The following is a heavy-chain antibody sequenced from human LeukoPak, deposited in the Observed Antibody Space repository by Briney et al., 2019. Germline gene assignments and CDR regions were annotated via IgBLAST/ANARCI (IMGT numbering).Heavy chain of an antibody. V-gene: IGHV4-30-2*01. Sequence: SETLSLTCTVSGGSISSGGYYWSWIRQPPGKGLEWIGYIYHSGSTYYNPSLKSRVTISVDRSKNQFSLKLSSVTAADTAVYYCARRRYDFWSGYSPNAFDIWGQGTMVTVSS. CDR1: GGSISSGGYY. D-gene: IGHD3-3*01. CDR3: ARRRYDFWSGYSPNAFDI. CDR2: IYHSGST. J-gene: IGHJ3*02.